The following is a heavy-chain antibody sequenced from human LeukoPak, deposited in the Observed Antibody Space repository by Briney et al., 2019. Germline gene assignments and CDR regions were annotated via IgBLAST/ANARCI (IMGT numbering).Heavy chain of an antibody. CDR2: ISYDGSNK. Sequence: PGGSLRLSCAASGFTFSSYAMHWVRQAPGKGLEWVAVISYDGSNKYYADSVKGRFTISRDNSKNTLYLQMNSLRAEDTAVYYCARGLFWSGYKDYFDYWGQGTLVTVSS. V-gene: IGHV3-30-3*01. D-gene: IGHD3-3*01. CDR1: GFTFSSYA. J-gene: IGHJ4*02. CDR3: ARGLFWSGYKDYFDY.